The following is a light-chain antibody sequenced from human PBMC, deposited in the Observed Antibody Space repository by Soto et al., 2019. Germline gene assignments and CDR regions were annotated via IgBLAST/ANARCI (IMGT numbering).Light chain of an antibody. CDR1: QDISNY. CDR3: QQYDNLRYT. CDR2: DAS. Sequence: DIQMTQSPSSLSASVGDRVTITCQASQDISNYLNWYQHKPGKAPKLLIYDASNLETGVPSRFTGSGSGPDFTFTISSLQPGDIGTYYCQQYDNLRYTFGQGTKLESK. V-gene: IGKV1-33*01. J-gene: IGKJ2*01.